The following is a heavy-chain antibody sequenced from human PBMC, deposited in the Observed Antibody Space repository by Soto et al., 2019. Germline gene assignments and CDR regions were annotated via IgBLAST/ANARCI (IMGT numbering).Heavy chain of an antibody. CDR3: VSSSFSSDNFFRNLDS. V-gene: IGHV4-61*01. CDR1: GGSVSSESHY. J-gene: IGHJ4*02. CDR2: IYYTGST. Sequence: LSLTCTVSGGSVSSESHYWSWIRQTPGKGLEWIGYIYYTGSTNYNPSLKGRVTMSVDTSRDQVSLRLRSVTRADTAVYYCVSSSFSSDNFFRNLDSWGQGTLVTVSS.